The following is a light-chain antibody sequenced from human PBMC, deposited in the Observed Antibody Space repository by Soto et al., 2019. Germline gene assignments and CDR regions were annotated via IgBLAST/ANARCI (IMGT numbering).Light chain of an antibody. V-gene: IGLV3-21*02. CDR1: NIGSKS. J-gene: IGLJ3*02. CDR3: QVWDRSSNHWV. CDR2: DDS. Sequence: SYELTQPPSVSVAPGQTATVTCGGRNIGSKSVHWYQQKPGQAPVLVVHDDSDRPSGIPGRFSGSNSGDTATLTISGVEAGDEADYYCQVWDRSSNHWVFAEGPSSPS.